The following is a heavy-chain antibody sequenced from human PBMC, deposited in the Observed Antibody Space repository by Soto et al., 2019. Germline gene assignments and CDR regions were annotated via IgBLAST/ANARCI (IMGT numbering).Heavy chain of an antibody. V-gene: IGHV1-8*01. Sequence: GASVKVSCKASGYTFTSDDINWVRQATGQGLEWMGWMNPNSGNTGYAQKFQGRVTITRDTSASTAYMELSSLRSEDTAVYYCARDLDRITGTLDVWGQGTTVTSP. J-gene: IGHJ6*02. D-gene: IGHD1-7*01. CDR2: MNPNSGNT. CDR1: GYTFTSDD. CDR3: ARDLDRITGTLDV.